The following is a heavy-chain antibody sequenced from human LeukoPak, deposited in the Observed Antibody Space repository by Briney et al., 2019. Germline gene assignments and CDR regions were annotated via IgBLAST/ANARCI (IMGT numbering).Heavy chain of an antibody. Sequence: GASVKVSCKTSGYTFTPNAMHWVRQAPGQRLEWMGWINAGTGNTRYSQKFQGRVTISKDTSASTVYMELSSLRSEDTAVYYCARDPRYCSGDSCQSLDYWGQGTLVTVSS. CDR2: INAGTGNT. V-gene: IGHV1-3*01. CDR1: GYTFTPNA. CDR3: ARDPRYCSGDSCQSLDY. D-gene: IGHD2-15*01. J-gene: IGHJ4*02.